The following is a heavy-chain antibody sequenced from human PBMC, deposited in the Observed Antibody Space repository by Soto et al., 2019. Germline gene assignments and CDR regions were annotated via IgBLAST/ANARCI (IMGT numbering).Heavy chain of an antibody. CDR2: ISGSGGST. CDR1: GGTFSTYA. D-gene: IGHD2-15*01. J-gene: IGHJ4*02. CDR3: AKDQRVAAATPRDQFDY. Sequence: PGGSRRLSWAASGGTFSTYAMSLFRHLPGKGLKWVSAISGSGGSTYYGDSVKGRFTISRDNSKNTLYLQMNSLRAEDTAVYYCAKDQRVAAATPRDQFDYWGQGTLVTVSS. V-gene: IGHV3-23*01.